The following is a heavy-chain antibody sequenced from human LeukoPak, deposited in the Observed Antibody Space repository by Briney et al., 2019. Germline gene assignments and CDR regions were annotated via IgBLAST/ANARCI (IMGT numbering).Heavy chain of an antibody. V-gene: IGHV5-51*01. D-gene: IGHD5-18*01. CDR3: GISPDTCFDY. CDR1: GYSVTKFW. J-gene: IGHJ4*03. Sequence: GEAPKISWKGSGYSVTKFWNGWVRQMPREGLEWMVIIYPCDSDNRYRPPFQGQVTISPDKFISTASSQRRSLKAPGTAMYYCGISPDTCFDYWGHGTLVTVSS. CDR2: IYPCDSDN.